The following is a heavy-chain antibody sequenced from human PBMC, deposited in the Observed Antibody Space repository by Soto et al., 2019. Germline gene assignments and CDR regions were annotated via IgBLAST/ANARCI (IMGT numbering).Heavy chain of an antibody. V-gene: IGHV3-48*02. CDR3: ARGVGGYYDSSGPKGSDY. CDR2: ISSGITTI. Sequence: GGSLRLSCAASGFSFSSYSMNWVRQAPGKGLEWVSFISSGITTIYYADSVKGRFTISRDNAKNSLYLQMNSLRDEDTAVYYCARGVGGYYDSSGPKGSDYWGQGTLVTVSS. J-gene: IGHJ4*02. CDR1: GFSFSSYS. D-gene: IGHD3-22*01.